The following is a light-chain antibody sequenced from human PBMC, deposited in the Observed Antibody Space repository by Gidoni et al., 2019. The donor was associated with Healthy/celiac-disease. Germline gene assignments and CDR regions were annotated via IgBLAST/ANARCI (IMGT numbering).Light chain of an antibody. J-gene: IGKJ4*01. V-gene: IGKV3D-11*01. CDR3: QQRGT. CDR1: QGVSSY. Sequence: EIVLTQSPATLSLSPGERATLSCRASQGVSSYLAWYQQKPGQAPRLLIYDASNRATGIPARFSGSGPGTDFTLTISSLEPEDFAVYYCQQRGTFGGETKVEIK. CDR2: DAS.